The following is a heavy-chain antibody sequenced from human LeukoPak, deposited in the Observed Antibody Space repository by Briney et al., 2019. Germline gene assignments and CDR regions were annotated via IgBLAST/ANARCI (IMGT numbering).Heavy chain of an antibody. D-gene: IGHD3-10*01. CDR2: MNPTSGYT. CDR1: GYTFTSYD. J-gene: IGHJ4*02. V-gene: IGHV1-8*01. Sequence: ASVKVSCKASGYTFTSYDINWVRQATGQGLEWMGWMNPTSGYTGYAQNFQGRVTMTRDTSISTAYMELNSLTSEDTAVYYCARSPVGVRKKHDFWGQGTLVIVSS. CDR3: ARSPVGVRKKHDF.